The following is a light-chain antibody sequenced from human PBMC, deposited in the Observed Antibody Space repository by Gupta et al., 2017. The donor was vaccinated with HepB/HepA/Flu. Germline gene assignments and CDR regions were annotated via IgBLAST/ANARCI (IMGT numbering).Light chain of an antibody. V-gene: IGLV1-47*01. CDR1: SSNLGSNY. J-gene: IGLJ2*01. CDR3: AAWDDSLSGPV. Sequence: QSVLTQPPSASGTPGQGLTIPCSGSSSNLGSNYVYWYQQLPGTAPKLLIYRNNQRPSGVPDRFSGSKSGTSASLAISGLRSEDEADYYCAAWDDSLSGPVFGGGTKLTVL. CDR2: RNN.